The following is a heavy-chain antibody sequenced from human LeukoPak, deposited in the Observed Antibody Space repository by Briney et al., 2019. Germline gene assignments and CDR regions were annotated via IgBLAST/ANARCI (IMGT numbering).Heavy chain of an antibody. CDR1: GYTFTRYD. V-gene: IGHV1-8*01. CDR3: VRVAVSCSSTSCYTWGGDYSYMDV. J-gene: IGHJ6*03. D-gene: IGHD2-2*02. Sequence: GASVKVSCKASGYTFTRYDINSVRHGTGQGLEWRGYMNPNSGNTRYAQKFRGRVTVTRNTSISPAYMALRSLRSEDLAVYSCVRVAVSCSSTSCYTWGGDYSYMDVWGKGTTVTVSS. CDR2: MNPNSGNT.